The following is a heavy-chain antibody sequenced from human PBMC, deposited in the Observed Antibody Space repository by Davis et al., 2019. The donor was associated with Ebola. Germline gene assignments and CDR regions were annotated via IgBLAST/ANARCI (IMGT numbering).Heavy chain of an antibody. CDR1: GFTFSSYG. D-gene: IGHD6-19*01. Sequence: PGGSLRLSRAASGFTFSSYGMHWVRQAPGKGLEWVSVISYDGSDKYYADSVKGRFTISRDDSKNTVFLQMNSLRVEDTAVYHCAKGTNRIAVAGMGQNNWGPGTLVTVSS. CDR3: AKGTNRIAVAGMGQNN. J-gene: IGHJ4*02. CDR2: ISYDGSDK. V-gene: IGHV3-30*18.